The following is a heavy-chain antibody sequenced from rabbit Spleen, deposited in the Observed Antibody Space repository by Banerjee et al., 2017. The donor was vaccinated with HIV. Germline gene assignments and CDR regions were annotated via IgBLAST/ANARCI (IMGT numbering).Heavy chain of an antibody. D-gene: IGHD8-1*01. Sequence: QSLEESGGDLVKPGASLTLTCTASGFSFSSSDYMCWVRQAPGKGLEWVACAYAGSSGTTYSATWANGRFTISKTSSTTVTLQMTSLTAADTATYFCARDSGTSFSTYGMDLWGPGTLVTV. CDR3: ARDSGTSFSTYGMDL. CDR1: GFSFSSSDY. J-gene: IGHJ6*01. CDR2: AYAGSSGTT. V-gene: IGHV1S40*01.